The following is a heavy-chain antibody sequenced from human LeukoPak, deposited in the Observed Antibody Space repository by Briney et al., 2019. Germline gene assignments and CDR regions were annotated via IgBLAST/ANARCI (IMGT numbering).Heavy chain of an antibody. V-gene: IGHV1-18*01. J-gene: IGHJ5*02. CDR3: ARVGRGCSSIRCYWEDWFDP. Sequence: ASVKVSCKASVYSFTNYGITWIREAPGRGPEWLGWISGYNANAHYAQNVQGRVTLTTDTSTNTAYMELRGLTSDDTAMYYCARVGRGCSSIRCYWEDWFDPWGQGTLVIVSS. D-gene: IGHD2-2*01. CDR2: ISGYNANA. CDR1: VYSFTNYG.